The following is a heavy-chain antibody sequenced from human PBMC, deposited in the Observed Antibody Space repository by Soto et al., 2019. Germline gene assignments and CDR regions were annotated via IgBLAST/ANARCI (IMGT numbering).Heavy chain of an antibody. J-gene: IGHJ4*02. V-gene: IGHV3-21*01. Sequence: GGSLRLSCAASGFTFSSYSMNWVRQAPGKGLEWVSSISSSSSYIYYADSVKGRFTISRDNAKNSLYLQMNSLRAEDTAVYYCARHLRVGATPTGLDYWGQGTLVTVSS. CDR2: ISSSSSYI. CDR3: ARHLRVGATPTGLDY. D-gene: IGHD1-26*01. CDR1: GFTFSSYS.